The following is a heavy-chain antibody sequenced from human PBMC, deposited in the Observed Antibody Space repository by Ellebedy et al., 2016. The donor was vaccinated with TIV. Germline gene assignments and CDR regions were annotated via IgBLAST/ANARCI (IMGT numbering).Heavy chain of an antibody. CDR1: GFTFSSYG. CDR3: ARDRYNWNDGNWFDP. D-gene: IGHD1-20*01. V-gene: IGHV3-33*05. J-gene: IGHJ5*02. Sequence: GGSLRLXXAASGFTFSSYGMHWVRQAPGKGLEWVAVISYDGSNKYYADSVKGRFTISRDNSKNTLYLQMNSLRAEDTAVYYCARDRYNWNDGNWFDPWGQGTLVTVSS. CDR2: ISYDGSNK.